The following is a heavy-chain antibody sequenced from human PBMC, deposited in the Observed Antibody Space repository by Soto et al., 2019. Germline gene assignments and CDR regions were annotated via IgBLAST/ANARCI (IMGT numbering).Heavy chain of an antibody. J-gene: IGHJ6*02. Sequence: EVHLVESGGGLVKPGGSLRLSCAVSGFTFSSCTMNWVRQAPGKGLEWVSYISPSTSHIYYADSVKGRFTISRDNAKNSLFLQMTSLRAEDTAVYYCSGCSGGACHQNYGMDVWGQGTTVTVSS. CDR3: SGCSGGACHQNYGMDV. CDR1: GFTFSSCT. V-gene: IGHV3-21*01. D-gene: IGHD2-15*01. CDR2: ISPSTSHI.